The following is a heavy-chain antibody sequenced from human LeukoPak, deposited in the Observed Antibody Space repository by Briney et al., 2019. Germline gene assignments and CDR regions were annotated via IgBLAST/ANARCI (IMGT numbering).Heavy chain of an antibody. CDR3: AKATVGYWYFDL. V-gene: IGHV3-23*01. CDR2: ISGSGGST. D-gene: IGHD4-11*01. Sequence: GGSLRLSCAASGFTFSSYAMSWVRQAPGKGLEWVSAISGSGGSTYYADSVKGQFTISRDNSKNTLYLQMNSLRAEDTAVYYCAKATVGYWYFDLWGRGTLVTVSS. J-gene: IGHJ2*01. CDR1: GFTFSSYA.